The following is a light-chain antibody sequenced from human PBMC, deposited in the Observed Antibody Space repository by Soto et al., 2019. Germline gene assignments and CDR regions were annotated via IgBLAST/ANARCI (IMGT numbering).Light chain of an antibody. CDR3: QQYGTSPTR. CDR2: GAS. V-gene: IGKV3-20*01. J-gene: IGKJ3*01. CDR1: QSVSSSN. Sequence: EIVMTQSPDSVSLSPGERATLSCRASQSVSSSNLAWYQQKPGQAPRPLIYGASSRATGIPDRFSGSGSGKAFPLIISRLEPEYLAVYYCQQYGTSPTRFCPGPNVDIK.